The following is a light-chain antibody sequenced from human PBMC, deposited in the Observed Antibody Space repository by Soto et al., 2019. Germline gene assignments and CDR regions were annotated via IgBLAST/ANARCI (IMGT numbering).Light chain of an antibody. J-gene: IGKJ1*01. V-gene: IGKV2-28*01. Sequence: DIVMTQSPLSLPVTPGEPASISCRSSESLLHSNGYNYLDWYRQKPGQSPQLLIYLGSNRASGVPGRFSGSGSGTYFILKISRVEAEDVGVYYCMQALQTAWTFGQGTKVEIK. CDR2: LGS. CDR1: ESLLHSNGYNY. CDR3: MQALQTAWT.